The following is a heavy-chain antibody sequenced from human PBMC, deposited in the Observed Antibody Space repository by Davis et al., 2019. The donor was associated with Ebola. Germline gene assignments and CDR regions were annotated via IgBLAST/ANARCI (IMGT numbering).Heavy chain of an antibody. CDR3: AKDRSIVGATVDY. J-gene: IGHJ4*02. Sequence: GESLKISCAASGFTFSTYAMSWVRQAPGKGLEWVSAISGSVISTYYADSVKGRFTISRDNSKNTLYLQMNSLRAEDTAVYYCAKDRSIVGATVDYWGQGTLVTVSS. CDR1: GFTFSTYA. CDR2: ISGSVIST. D-gene: IGHD1-26*01. V-gene: IGHV3-23*01.